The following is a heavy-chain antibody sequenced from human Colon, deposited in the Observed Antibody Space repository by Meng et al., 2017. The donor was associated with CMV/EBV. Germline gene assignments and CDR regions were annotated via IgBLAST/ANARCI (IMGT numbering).Heavy chain of an antibody. Sequence: SCTASGYIFTHNSIHWVRQAPGQRLEWMGWINTANGDTKYSQHLQATVTLTRDTSASTAYMELSSLRSEDTAVYYCARGQGTSWFDYWGQGTLVTVSS. CDR2: INTANGDT. J-gene: IGHJ5*01. D-gene: IGHD2-2*01. V-gene: IGHV1-3*04. CDR1: GYIFTHNS. CDR3: ARGQGTSWFDY.